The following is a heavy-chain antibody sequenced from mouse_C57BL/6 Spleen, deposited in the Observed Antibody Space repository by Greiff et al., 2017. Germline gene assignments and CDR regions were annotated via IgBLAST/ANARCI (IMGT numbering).Heavy chain of an antibody. D-gene: IGHD1-1*02. CDR1: GFTFSSYA. CDR2: ISDGGSYT. Sequence: EVKLMESGGGLVKPGGSLKLSCAASGFTFSSYAMSWVRQTPEKRLAWVATISDGGSYTYYPDNVTGRFTISRDNAKNNLYLQMSHLKSEDTAMYYCARDGELWSSRGFAYWGQGTLVTVSA. J-gene: IGHJ3*01. V-gene: IGHV5-4*01. CDR3: ARDGELWSSRGFAY.